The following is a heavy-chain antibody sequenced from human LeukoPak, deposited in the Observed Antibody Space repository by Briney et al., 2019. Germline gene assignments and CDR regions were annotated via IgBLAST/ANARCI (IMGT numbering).Heavy chain of an antibody. D-gene: IGHD5-24*01. CDR3: ARDGCNEEDWFFDL. CDR1: GFTFSSYD. CDR2: ISYDGNNK. J-gene: IGHJ2*01. Sequence: GGSLRLSCAASGFTFSSYDMHWVRPAPGKGLEWVAVISYDGNNKYYADSVKGRFTISRDNSKKTLYLQMNSLRAEDTAVYYCARDGCNEEDWFFDLWGRGILVTVSS. V-gene: IGHV3-30-3*01.